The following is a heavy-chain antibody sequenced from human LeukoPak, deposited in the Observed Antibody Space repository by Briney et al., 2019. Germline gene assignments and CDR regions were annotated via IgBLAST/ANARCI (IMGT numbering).Heavy chain of an antibody. Sequence: SETLSLTCTVSGGSISSSSYYWGWIRQPPGKGLEWIGEINHSGSTNYNPSLKSRVTISVDTSKNQFSLKLSSVTAADTAVYYCARATDRGVYYFDYWGQGTLVTVSS. CDR3: ARATDRGVYYFDY. D-gene: IGHD4-17*01. V-gene: IGHV4-39*07. CDR2: INHSGST. CDR1: GGSISSSSYY. J-gene: IGHJ4*02.